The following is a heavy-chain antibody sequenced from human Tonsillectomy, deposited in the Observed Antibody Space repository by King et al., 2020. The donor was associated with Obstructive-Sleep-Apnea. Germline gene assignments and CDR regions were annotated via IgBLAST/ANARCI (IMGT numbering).Heavy chain of an antibody. CDR3: ARVAFRWRGSGSYFVY. V-gene: IGHV4-34*01. CDR2: INDSGSS. D-gene: IGHD3-10*01. Sequence: VQLQQWGAGLLKPSETLSLTCAVYDGSFSGFYWSWIRQPPGKGLEWIGKINDSGSSNYNPSLKSRVTISIDTSKNQFSLNLSSVTVADTAVYYCARVAFRWRGSGSYFVYWGQGTLVTVSS. J-gene: IGHJ4*02. CDR1: DGSFSGFY.